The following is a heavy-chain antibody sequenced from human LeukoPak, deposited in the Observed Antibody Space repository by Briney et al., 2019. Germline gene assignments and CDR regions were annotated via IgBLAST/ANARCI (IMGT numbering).Heavy chain of an antibody. J-gene: IGHJ4*02. CDR2: IISIFGTA. V-gene: IGHV1-69*05. Sequence: ASVKVSCKASGGTFSSYAISWVRQAPGQGLEWMGGIISIFGTANYAQKFQGRVTITTDESTSTAYMELSSLRSEDTAVYYCASRIYGHYFDYWGQGTLVTVSS. CDR1: GGTFSSYA. CDR3: ASRIYGHYFDY. D-gene: IGHD5-12*01.